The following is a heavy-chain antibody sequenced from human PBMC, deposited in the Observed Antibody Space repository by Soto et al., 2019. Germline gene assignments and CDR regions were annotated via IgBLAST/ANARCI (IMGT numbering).Heavy chain of an antibody. V-gene: IGHV3-9*01. CDR3: ATIAAAGNNY. CDR2: ISWNSGSI. D-gene: IGHD6-13*01. J-gene: IGHJ4*02. Sequence: EVQLVESGGGLVQPGRSLRLSCAASGFTFDDYAMHWVRQAPGKGLEWVSGISWNSGSIGYADSVKGRFTISRDNAKNCLYLQMNSLRAEDTALYYCATIAAAGNNYWGQGTLVTVSS. CDR1: GFTFDDYA.